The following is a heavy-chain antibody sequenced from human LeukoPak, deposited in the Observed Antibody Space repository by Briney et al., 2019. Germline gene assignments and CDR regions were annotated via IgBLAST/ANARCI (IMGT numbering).Heavy chain of an antibody. V-gene: IGHV4-34*01. CDR1: GGSFRGYY. CDR3: ARIVVVSAAQYNWFDP. CDR2: INHSGTT. Sequence: SETLSLTCAVYGGSFRGYYWSWIRQSPGKGLEWIGEINHSGTTNYNPSLKSRVTISVDTSKNQLSLKLRSVTAADTAVYYCARIVVVSAAQYNWFDPWGQGTLVTVSS. J-gene: IGHJ5*02. D-gene: IGHD2-2*01.